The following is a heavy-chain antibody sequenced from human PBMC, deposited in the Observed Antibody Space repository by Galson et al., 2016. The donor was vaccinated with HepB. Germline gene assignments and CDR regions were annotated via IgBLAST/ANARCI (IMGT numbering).Heavy chain of an antibody. CDR2: AWYDGSKE. J-gene: IGHJ4*02. CDR1: GFAFRSYG. D-gene: IGHD6-19*01. Sequence: SLRLSCAASGFAFRSYGMHWVRQAPGKGLEWVALAWYDGSKEFYSDSVKGRFTISRDNSKNTLNIQLDSLTPEDTAVYYCARGQWLHGEDVDFWGQGILVTVSS. CDR3: ARGQWLHGEDVDF. V-gene: IGHV3-33*01.